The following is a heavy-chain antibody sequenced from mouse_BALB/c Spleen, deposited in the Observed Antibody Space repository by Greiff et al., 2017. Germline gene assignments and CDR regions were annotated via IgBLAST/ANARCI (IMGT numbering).Heavy chain of an antibody. D-gene: IGHD4-1*01. CDR1: GYTFTDYW. Sequence: VQLKQPGAELVMPGASVKMSCKASGYTFTDYWMHWVKQRPGQGLEWIGAIDTSDSYTSYNQKFKGKATLTVDESSSTAYMQLSSLTSEDSAVYYCARGGKTGTGYFDYWGQGTTLTVSS. V-gene: IGHV1-69*01. CDR3: ARGGKTGTGYFDY. J-gene: IGHJ2*01. CDR2: IDTSDSYT.